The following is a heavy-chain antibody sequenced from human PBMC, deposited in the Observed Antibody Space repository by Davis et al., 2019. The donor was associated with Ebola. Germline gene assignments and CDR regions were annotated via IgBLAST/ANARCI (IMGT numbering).Heavy chain of an antibody. V-gene: IGHV1-2*04. CDR2: INPNSGDT. CDR1: GYTFTGYY. D-gene: IGHD3-22*01. J-gene: IGHJ4*02. Sequence: ASVKVSCKASGYTFTGYYMHWVRQAPGQGLEWMGWINPNSGDTNYAQKFQGWVTMTRDTSISTAYMELSRLRSDDTAVYYCARVYSSGYYWDYWGQGTLVTVSS. CDR3: ARVYSSGYYWDY.